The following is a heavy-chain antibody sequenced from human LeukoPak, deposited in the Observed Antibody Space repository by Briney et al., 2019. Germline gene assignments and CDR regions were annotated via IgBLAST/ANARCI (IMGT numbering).Heavy chain of an antibody. CDR3: ARVRESSPSPNWFDP. D-gene: IGHD6-6*01. CDR1: GGTFSSYA. V-gene: IGHV1-69*13. Sequence: SVKVSCKASGGTFSSYAISWVRQAPGQGLEWMGGIIPIFGTTNYAQKFQGRVTITADESTSTAYMELGSLRSEDTAVYYCARVRESSPSPNWFDPWGQGTLVTVSS. J-gene: IGHJ5*02. CDR2: IIPIFGTT.